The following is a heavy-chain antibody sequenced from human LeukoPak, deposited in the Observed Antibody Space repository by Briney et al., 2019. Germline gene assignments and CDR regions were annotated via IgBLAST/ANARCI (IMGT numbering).Heavy chain of an antibody. D-gene: IGHD2-8*01. CDR2: ISSSGGY. V-gene: IGHV3-48*03. Sequence: GGSLRLSCAASGFTFSSYEMDWVRQAPEKGLEWISYISSSGGYMYADSVKGRFTISRDNAKNSLSLQMNSLRVEDTGVYYCARHNGWFDYWGQGTLVTVSS. J-gene: IGHJ5*01. CDR3: ARHNGWFDY. CDR1: GFTFSSYE.